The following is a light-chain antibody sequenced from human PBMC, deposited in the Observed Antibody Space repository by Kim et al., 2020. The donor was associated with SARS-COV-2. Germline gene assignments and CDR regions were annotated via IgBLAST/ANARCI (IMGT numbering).Light chain of an antibody. V-gene: IGLV1-40*01. J-gene: IGLJ3*02. Sequence: SGPRVTISCTGSTSNIGAGYDVHWYQQFPGTAPKLLIFGNNNRPSGVPDRFSGSRSGSSATLTITGLQAEDEADYYCHSYGTSLLFGGGTQLTVL. CDR1: TSNIGAGYD. CDR2: GNN. CDR3: HSYGTSLL.